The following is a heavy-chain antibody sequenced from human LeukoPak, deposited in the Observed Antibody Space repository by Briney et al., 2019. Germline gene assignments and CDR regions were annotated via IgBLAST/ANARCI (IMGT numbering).Heavy chain of an antibody. CDR2: MNPNSGNT. V-gene: IGHV1-8*01. CDR3: ARGGPSGDYYYHYYMDV. D-gene: IGHD5-12*01. J-gene: IGHJ6*03. Sequence: ASVKVSCKASGYTFTSYDINWVRQATGQGLEWMGWMNPNSGNTGYAQKFQGRVTMTRNTSISTAYMELSSLRSEDTAVYYCARGGPSGDYYYHYYMDVWGKGTTVTVSS. CDR1: GYTFTSYD.